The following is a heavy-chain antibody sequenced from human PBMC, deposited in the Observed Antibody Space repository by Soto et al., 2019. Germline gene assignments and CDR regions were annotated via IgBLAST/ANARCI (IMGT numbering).Heavy chain of an antibody. V-gene: IGHV3-23*01. Sequence: GGSLRLSCAASGFTFSSYAMSWVRQAPGKGLEWVSAISGSGGSTYYADSVKGRFTISRDNSKNTLYLQMNSLRAEDTAVYYCAKDWLQGSSRGVGYYYYGMDVWGQGTTVTVSS. CDR3: AKDWLQGSSRGVGYYYYGMDV. D-gene: IGHD6-6*01. CDR1: GFTFSSYA. J-gene: IGHJ6*02. CDR2: ISGSGGST.